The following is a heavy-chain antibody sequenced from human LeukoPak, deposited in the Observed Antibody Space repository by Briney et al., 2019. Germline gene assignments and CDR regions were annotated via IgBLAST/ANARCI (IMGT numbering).Heavy chain of an antibody. Sequence: GGSRRLSCAASGFTFSSYGMHWVRQAPGRGLEWVASISHDGSNKYYADSVRGRFTISRDNSKNTLYLQMNSLRAEDTAVYSCAKEAYYYDSRGYHNYYYYGMDVWGQGTTVTVSS. J-gene: IGHJ6*02. CDR2: ISHDGSNK. CDR1: GFTFSSYG. D-gene: IGHD3-22*01. CDR3: AKEAYYYDSRGYHNYYYYGMDV. V-gene: IGHV3-30*18.